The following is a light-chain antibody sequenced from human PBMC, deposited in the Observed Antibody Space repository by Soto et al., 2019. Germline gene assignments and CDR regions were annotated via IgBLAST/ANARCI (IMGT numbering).Light chain of an antibody. CDR1: QSVNNNY. J-gene: IGKJ1*01. CDR3: HQYGSSPGT. CDR2: GAS. V-gene: IGKV3-20*01. Sequence: EIVLTQPPGTLSLSPGERATLSCRASQSVNNNYLAWYQQKPGQAPGLLIYGASSRATGIPDRFSGSGSGTDFTLTISRLEPEDFAVYYCHQYGSSPGTFGQGTKVEI.